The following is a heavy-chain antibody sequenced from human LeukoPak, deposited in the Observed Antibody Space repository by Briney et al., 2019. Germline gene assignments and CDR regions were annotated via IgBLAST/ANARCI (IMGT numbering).Heavy chain of an antibody. CDR2: ISTSGDFT. V-gene: IGHV3-23*01. D-gene: IGHD6-13*01. J-gene: IGHJ4*02. CDR1: GFTFSSYA. CDR3: AKGSSPLGHFDC. Sequence: PGGSLRLSCATSGFTFSSYAMNWVRQAPGKGLECVSFISTSGDFTYYAASVKGRFTVSRDNSKNTLYLQMNSLTAEDTAVYYCAKGSSPLGHFDCWGQGTLVTVSS.